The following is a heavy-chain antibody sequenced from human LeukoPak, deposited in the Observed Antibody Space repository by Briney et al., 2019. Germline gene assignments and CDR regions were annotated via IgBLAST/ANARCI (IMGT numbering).Heavy chain of an antibody. CDR2: INDRGKT. CDR3: ARPVYCSSTTCTGPFHI. J-gene: IGHJ3*02. Sequence: SETLSLTCAVYGGSLSNYYWSWIRQPPGKGLEWIGEINDRGKTIYNPSLKSRVTTSIDTSKNQFSLKLTSGIAADTAMYYCARPVYCSSTTCTGPFHIWGQGTMVTVSS. V-gene: IGHV4-34*01. CDR1: GGSLSNYY. D-gene: IGHD2-2*01.